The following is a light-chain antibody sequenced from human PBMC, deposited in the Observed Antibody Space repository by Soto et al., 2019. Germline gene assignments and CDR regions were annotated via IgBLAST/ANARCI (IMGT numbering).Light chain of an antibody. CDR3: QSFDTSLGGSV. CDR2: GST. CDR1: SSNIWAGYD. Sequence: QSVLTQPPSVSGAPGLRVTISCTGSSSNIWAGYDVHWYQQLPGTAPKLLIYGSTNRPSGVPDRFSGSKSGTSASLAITGLQAEDEADYYCQSFDTSLGGSVFGGGTKLTVL. J-gene: IGLJ2*01. V-gene: IGLV1-40*01.